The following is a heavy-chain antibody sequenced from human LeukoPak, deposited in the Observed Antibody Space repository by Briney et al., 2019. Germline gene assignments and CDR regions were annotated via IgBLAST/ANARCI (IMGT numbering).Heavy chain of an antibody. D-gene: IGHD5-12*01. J-gene: IGHJ4*02. CDR2: ISGDGGST. CDR3: AKDIGGYDLGLTFDY. V-gene: IGHV3-43*02. Sequence: GGSLRLSCAASGFTFDDYAMHWVRQAPGKGLEWVSLISGDGGSTNYADSGKGRFTISRDNSKNSLYLQMNSLRTEDTALYYCAKDIGGYDLGLTFDYWGQGTLVTVSS. CDR1: GFTFDDYA.